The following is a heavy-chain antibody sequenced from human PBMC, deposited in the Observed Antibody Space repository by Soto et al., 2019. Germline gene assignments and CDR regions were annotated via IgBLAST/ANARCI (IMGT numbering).Heavy chain of an antibody. CDR3: AKAARYNWNLGYFDY. CDR2: ISWNSGSI. D-gene: IGHD1-20*01. V-gene: IGHV3-9*01. CDR1: GFTFDDYA. J-gene: IGHJ4*02. Sequence: EVQLVESGGGLVQPGRSLRLSCAASGFTFDDYAMHWVRQAPGKGLEWVSGISWNSGSIGYADSVKGRFTISRDNAKNSLYLQMNSLRAEDTALYYCAKAARYNWNLGYFDYWGQGTLVTVSS.